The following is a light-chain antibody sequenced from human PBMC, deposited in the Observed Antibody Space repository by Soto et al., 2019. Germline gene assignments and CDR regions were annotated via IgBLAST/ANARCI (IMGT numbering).Light chain of an antibody. V-gene: IGLV2-14*01. Sequence: QSALTQPASVSGSPGQSITISCTGTSSDVGGYNYVSWYQQHPGKAPKLMIYDVSNRPSGVSNRFSDSKSGNTASLNISGLQAEDEADYYCSSYTSSSTYVVFGGGTKLTVL. CDR1: SSDVGGYNY. CDR2: DVS. CDR3: SSYTSSSTYVV. J-gene: IGLJ2*01.